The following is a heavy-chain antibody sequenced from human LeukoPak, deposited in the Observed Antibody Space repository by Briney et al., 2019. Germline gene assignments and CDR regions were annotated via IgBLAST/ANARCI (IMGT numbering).Heavy chain of an antibody. Sequence: GGSLRLSCAASGFTFSSYSMNWVRQAPGKGLEWVSVIYSGGSTYYADSVKGRFTISRDNSKNTLYLQMNSLRAEDTAVYYCARVRFVDYGMDVWGQGTTVTVSS. J-gene: IGHJ6*02. D-gene: IGHD3-3*01. V-gene: IGHV3-53*01. CDR2: IYSGGST. CDR1: GFTFSSYS. CDR3: ARVRFVDYGMDV.